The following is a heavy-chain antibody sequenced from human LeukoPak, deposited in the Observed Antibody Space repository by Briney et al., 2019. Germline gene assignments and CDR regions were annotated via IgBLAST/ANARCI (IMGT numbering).Heavy chain of an antibody. CDR2: IYSGGST. Sequence: GGSLRLSCAASGFTVSSNYMSWVRQAPGKGLEWVSVIYSGGSTYYADSVKDRFTISRDNSKNTLYLQMNSLRAEDTAVYYCARVFSSSGYLELYYFDYWGQGTLVTVSS. D-gene: IGHD3-22*01. J-gene: IGHJ4*02. CDR1: GFTVSSNY. CDR3: ARVFSSSGYLELYYFDY. V-gene: IGHV3-66*02.